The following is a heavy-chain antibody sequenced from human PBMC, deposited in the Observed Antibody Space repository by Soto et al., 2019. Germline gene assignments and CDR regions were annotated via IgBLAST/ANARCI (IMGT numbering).Heavy chain of an antibody. V-gene: IGHV3-11*05. Sequence: GGSLRLSCAASGFTFSDYYMSWIRQAPGKGLEWVSYISSSSSYTNYADSVKGRFTISRDNAKNSLYLQMNSLRAEDTAVYYCARVNSDYDSSGYYPPAGPFDYWGQGTLVTVSS. D-gene: IGHD3-22*01. CDR1: GFTFSDYY. CDR2: ISSSSSYT. J-gene: IGHJ4*02. CDR3: ARVNSDYDSSGYYPPAGPFDY.